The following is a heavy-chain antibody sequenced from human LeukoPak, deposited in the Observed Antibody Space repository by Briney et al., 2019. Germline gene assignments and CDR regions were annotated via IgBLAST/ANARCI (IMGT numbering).Heavy chain of an antibody. D-gene: IGHD1-26*01. CDR3: ARVLGPGNAFDI. CDR1: GYRFAGFY. V-gene: IGHV1-69*13. Sequence: GASVKVSCEASGYRFAGFYIHWVRQAPGQGLEWMGGIIPIFGTANYAQKFQGRVTITADESTSTAYMELSSLRSEDTAVYYCARVLGPGNAFDIWGQGTMVTVSS. CDR2: IIPIFGTA. J-gene: IGHJ3*02.